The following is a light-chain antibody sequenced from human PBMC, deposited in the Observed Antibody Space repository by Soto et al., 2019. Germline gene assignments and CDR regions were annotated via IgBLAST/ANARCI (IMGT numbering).Light chain of an antibody. CDR1: SSDIGAYNY. V-gene: IGLV2-14*01. J-gene: IGLJ1*01. CDR3: SSYSGSSPLYV. Sequence: QSVLTQPASVSGSPGQSITISCTGTSSDIGAYNYVSWYQLHPGKAPKLMIYGVSYRTSGLSNRFSGSKSGNTASLTISGLQAEDEADYFCSSYSGSSPLYVFGTGTKVTVL. CDR2: GVS.